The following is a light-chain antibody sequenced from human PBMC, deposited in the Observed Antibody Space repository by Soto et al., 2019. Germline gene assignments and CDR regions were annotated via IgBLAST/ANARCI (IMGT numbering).Light chain of an antibody. CDR1: QSVGSR. Sequence: EIVMTQSPGTLSVSPGDRATLSCRASQSVGSRLAWYQHKPGQAPRLLIYAASTRATGIPARFSVCGSGTEITLTISVLQSEYFDFYYYQQYHNWTLYTFGQGTNLDIK. CDR2: AAS. J-gene: IGKJ2*01. CDR3: QQYHNWTLYT. V-gene: IGKV3-15*01.